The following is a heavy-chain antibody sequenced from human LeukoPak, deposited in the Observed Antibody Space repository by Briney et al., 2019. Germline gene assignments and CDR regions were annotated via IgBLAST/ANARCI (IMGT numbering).Heavy chain of an antibody. CDR2: INPSGGST. D-gene: IGHD3-9*01. Sequence: ASVNVSFKASGYTFINHYIHWVRQAPGQGLEWMGIINPSGGSTNYAQKFQGRVTMTRDTSTSTVYMELSSLTSEDTAVYYCGRDSLYYDFLTNYYREYFDYWGQGTLVTVSS. CDR3: GRDSLYYDFLTNYYREYFDY. J-gene: IGHJ4*02. V-gene: IGHV1-46*01. CDR1: GYTFINHY.